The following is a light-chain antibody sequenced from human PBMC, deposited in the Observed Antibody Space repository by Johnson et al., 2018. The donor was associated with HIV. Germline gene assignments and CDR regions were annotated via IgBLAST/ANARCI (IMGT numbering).Light chain of an antibody. Sequence: QSVLTQPPSMSAAPGQRVTISCSGSSSNIGNNYVSWYQQVPGAAPKLLIYDNNRRPSGIPDRFSGSKSGTSATLGITGLQTGDEADYYCGPWDSSLLLFVFGTGTKVTVL. CDR2: DNN. J-gene: IGLJ1*01. CDR1: SSNIGNNY. CDR3: GPWDSSLLLFV. V-gene: IGLV1-51*01.